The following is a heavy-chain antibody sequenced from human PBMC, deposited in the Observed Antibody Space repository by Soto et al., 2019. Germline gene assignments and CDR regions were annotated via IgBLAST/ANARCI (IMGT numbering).Heavy chain of an antibody. CDR1: GGSFSGYY. J-gene: IGHJ4*02. Sequence: QVQLQQWDAGLLKPSETLSLTCAVYGGSFSGYYWSWIRQPPGKGLEWIGEINHSGSTNYNPSLKSRVTISVDTSKNQFSLKLSSVTAADTAVYYCARVKGSRGRGIDYWGQGTLVTVSS. V-gene: IGHV4-34*01. CDR3: ARVKGSRGRGIDY. D-gene: IGHD6-19*01. CDR2: INHSGST.